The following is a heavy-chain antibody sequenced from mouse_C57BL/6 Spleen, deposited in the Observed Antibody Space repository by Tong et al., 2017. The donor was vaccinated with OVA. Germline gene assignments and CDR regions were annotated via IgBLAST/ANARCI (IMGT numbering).Heavy chain of an antibody. D-gene: IGHD2-12*01. V-gene: IGHV5-4*01. CDR2: ISDGGSYT. Sequence: EVQLQESGGGLVKPGGSLKLSCAASGFTFSSYAMSWVRQTPEKRLEWVATISDGGSYTYYPDNVKGRFTISRDNAKNNLYLQMSHLKSEDTAMYYCARDEELLDWGQGTTLTVSS. CDR1: GFTFSSYA. CDR3: ARDEELLD. J-gene: IGHJ2*01.